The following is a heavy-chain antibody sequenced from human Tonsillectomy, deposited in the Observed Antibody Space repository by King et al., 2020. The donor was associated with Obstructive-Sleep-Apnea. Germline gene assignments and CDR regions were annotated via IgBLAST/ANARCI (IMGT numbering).Heavy chain of an antibody. D-gene: IGHD3-9*01. V-gene: IGHV2-5*02. CDR2: IYWDDDK. CDR3: AHSNYDILTGYYNDY. Sequence: TLKESGPTLVKPTQTLTLTCTFSGFSLSTSGVGVGWIRQPPGKALEWLALIYWDDDKRYSPSLKCRLTITKDTSKNQVVLTMTNMDPVDTATYYCAHSNYDILTGYYNDYWGQGTLVTVSS. CDR1: GFSLSTSGVG. J-gene: IGHJ4*02.